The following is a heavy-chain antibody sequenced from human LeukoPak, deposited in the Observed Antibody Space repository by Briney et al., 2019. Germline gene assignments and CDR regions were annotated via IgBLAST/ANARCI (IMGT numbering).Heavy chain of an antibody. D-gene: IGHD6-19*01. J-gene: IGHJ4*02. V-gene: IGHV4-59*01. CDR1: GGSISSYY. Sequence: SETLSLTCTVSGGSISSYYWSWIRQPPGKGLEWIGYIYYSGSTNYNPSLKSRVTISVDTSKNQFSLKLSSVTAADTAVYYCARDHHFGYSSGRPHHFDYWGQGTLVTVSS. CDR2: IYYSGST. CDR3: ARDHHFGYSSGRPHHFDY.